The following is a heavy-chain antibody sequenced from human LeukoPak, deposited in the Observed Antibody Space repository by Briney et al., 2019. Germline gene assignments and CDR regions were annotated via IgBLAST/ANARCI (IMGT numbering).Heavy chain of an antibody. J-gene: IGHJ4*02. CDR2: ISGSGGST. CDR3: AKDLYLQWLVPFSTGIYSDY. D-gene: IGHD6-19*01. CDR1: GFTFSSYA. V-gene: IGHV3-23*01. Sequence: GGSLRLSCAASGFTFSSYAMSWVRRAPGKGLEWVSAISGSGGSTYYADSVKGRFTISRDNSKNTLYLQMNSLRAEDTAVYYCAKDLYLQWLVPFSTGIYSDYWGQGTLVTVSS.